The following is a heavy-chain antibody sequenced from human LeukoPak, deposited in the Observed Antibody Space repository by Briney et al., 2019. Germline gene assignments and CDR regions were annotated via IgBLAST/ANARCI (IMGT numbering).Heavy chain of an antibody. CDR2: IIPIFGTA. Sequence: SVKVSCKASGGTFSSYAISWVRQAPGQGLEWMGGIIPIFGTANYAQKFQGRVTITADESTSTAYMELSSLRSEDTAVYYCARGSRYRIIVLRNVAGTGFDYWGQGTLVTVSS. CDR3: ARGSRYRIIVLRNVAGTGFDY. CDR1: GGTFSSYA. V-gene: IGHV1-69*13. J-gene: IGHJ4*02. D-gene: IGHD2-8*01.